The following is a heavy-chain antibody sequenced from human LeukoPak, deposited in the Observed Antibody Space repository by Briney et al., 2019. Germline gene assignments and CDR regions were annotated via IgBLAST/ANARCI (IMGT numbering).Heavy chain of an antibody. D-gene: IGHD7-27*01. CDR1: GFTSSTYD. CDR3: IRIRTGEHQYGMDV. V-gene: IGHV3-13*01. CDR2: IDTVGNT. Sequence: GGSLRLSCAASGFTSSTYDMHWVRQATGKGLEWVSAIDTVGNTYYAGSVKGRFTISRENAWNSLYLQMDSLRDGDTAVYYCIRIRTGEHQYGMDVWGQGTTVTVSS. J-gene: IGHJ6*02.